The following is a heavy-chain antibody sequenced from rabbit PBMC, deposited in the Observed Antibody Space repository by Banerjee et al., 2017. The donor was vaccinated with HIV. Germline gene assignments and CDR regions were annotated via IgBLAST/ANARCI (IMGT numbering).Heavy chain of an antibody. CDR2: IYAGSSGIT. J-gene: IGHJ4*01. V-gene: IGHV1S45*01. CDR3: ARDLAGAIGWNFNL. D-gene: IGHD4-1*01. CDR1: GFSFSSSYW. Sequence: QEQLEESGGDLVKPEGSLTLTCTASGFSFSSSYWICWVRQAPGKGLEWIACIYAGSSGITYYASWAKGRFTISKTSSTTVTLQMTSLTAADTATYFCARDLAGAIGWNFNLWGQGTLVTVS.